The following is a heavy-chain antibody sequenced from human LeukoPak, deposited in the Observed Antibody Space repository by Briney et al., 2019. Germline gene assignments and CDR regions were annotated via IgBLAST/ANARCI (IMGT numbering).Heavy chain of an antibody. J-gene: IGHJ4*02. CDR2: ISSSSSYI. CDR3: ARSNWGAAAAGPYYFDY. Sequence: GGSLRLSCAASGFTFSSYSMNWVRQAPGKGLEWVSSISSSSSYIYYADSVKGRFTISRDNAKNSLYLQMNSLRAEDTAVYYCARSNWGAAAAGPYYFDYWGQGTLVTVSS. D-gene: IGHD6-13*01. V-gene: IGHV3-21*01. CDR1: GFTFSSYS.